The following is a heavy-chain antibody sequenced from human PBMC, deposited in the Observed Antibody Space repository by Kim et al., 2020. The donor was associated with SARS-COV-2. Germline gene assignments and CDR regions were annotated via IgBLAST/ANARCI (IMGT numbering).Heavy chain of an antibody. V-gene: IGHV3-30*02. J-gene: IGHJ6*02. CDR3: AKHLWDYYYGMDV. Sequence: YYADSVGCRVTMSRDNSNNTLFLQLSSLRAEDTAVYYCAKHLWDYYYGMDVWGQGTTVTVSS. D-gene: IGHD3-3*02.